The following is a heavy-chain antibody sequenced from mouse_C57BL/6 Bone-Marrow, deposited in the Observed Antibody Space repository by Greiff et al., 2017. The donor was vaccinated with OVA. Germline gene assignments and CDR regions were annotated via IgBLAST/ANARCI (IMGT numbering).Heavy chain of an antibody. CDR2: ISDGGSYT. Sequence: EVKLMESGGGLVKPGGSLKLSCAASGFTFSSYAISWVRQTPEKRLEWVATISDGGSYTYYPDNVKGRFTISRDNAKNNLYLQMSHLKSEDTAMYYCAREGITTVVVGDWYFDVWGTGTTVTVSS. V-gene: IGHV5-4*01. CDR1: GFTFSSYA. CDR3: AREGITTVVVGDWYFDV. J-gene: IGHJ1*03. D-gene: IGHD1-1*01.